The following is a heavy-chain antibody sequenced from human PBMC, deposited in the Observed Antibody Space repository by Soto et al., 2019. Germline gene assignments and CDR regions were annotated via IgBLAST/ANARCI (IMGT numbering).Heavy chain of an antibody. CDR2: INFSGGTK. CDR3: ARDRVATTSYYGMDV. V-gene: IGHV3-23*01. Sequence: PGGSLRLSCTASGFTFSTFAMSWVRQAPGKGLEWVASINFSGGTKYYADSVKGRFTISRDNSKNTLYVQMNGLRGDDTAVYYCARDRVATTSYYGMDVWGQGTTVTVSS. CDR1: GFTFSTFA. J-gene: IGHJ6*02.